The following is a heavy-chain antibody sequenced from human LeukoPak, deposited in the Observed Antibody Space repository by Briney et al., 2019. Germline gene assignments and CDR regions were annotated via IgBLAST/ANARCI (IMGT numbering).Heavy chain of an antibody. CDR3: AKRPADGDFWKSPRKYYYYYMDV. CDR1: GFTFSRCW. J-gene: IGHJ6*03. CDR2: IKPDGSEK. V-gene: IGHV3-7*01. D-gene: IGHD3-3*01. Sequence: GGSLRLSCAASGFTFSRCWMSWVRQAPGKGLEWVANIKPDGSEKYYVDSVKGRFTISRDNAKNSLYPQMNSLRAEDTAVYYCAKRPADGDFWKSPRKYYYYYMDVWGKGTTVTVSS.